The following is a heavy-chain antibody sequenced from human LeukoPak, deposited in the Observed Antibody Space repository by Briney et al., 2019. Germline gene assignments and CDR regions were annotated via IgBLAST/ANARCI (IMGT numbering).Heavy chain of an antibody. J-gene: IGHJ4*02. CDR2: ISSSSSYI. CDR1: GFTFSSYS. V-gene: IGHV3-21*04. D-gene: IGHD5-12*01. CDR3: ARDDGDSGYDRRVSYYFDY. Sequence: PGGSLRLSCAASGFTFSSYSMNWVRQAPGKGLEWVSSISSSSSYIYYADSVKGRFTISRDNAKNSLYLQMNSLRAEDTAVYYCARDDGDSGYDRRVSYYFDYWGQGTLVTVSS.